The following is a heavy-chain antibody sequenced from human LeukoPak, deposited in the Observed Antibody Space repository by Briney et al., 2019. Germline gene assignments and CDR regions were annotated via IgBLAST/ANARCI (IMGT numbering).Heavy chain of an antibody. CDR1: GYTFTNSG. V-gene: IGHV1-18*01. CDR3: ARMYFASGSDFDY. Sequence: ASVKVSCKASGYTFTNSGISWLRQAPGQGLEWMGWISAYNGKTDYAQNLQGRVTMTTDTSTSTAYMELRSLRSDDTAMYFCARMYFASGSDFDYWGQGTLVTVSS. CDR2: ISAYNGKT. D-gene: IGHD3-10*01. J-gene: IGHJ4*02.